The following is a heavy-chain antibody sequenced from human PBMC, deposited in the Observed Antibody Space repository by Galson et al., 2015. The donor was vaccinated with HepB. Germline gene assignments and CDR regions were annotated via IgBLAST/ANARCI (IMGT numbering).Heavy chain of an antibody. CDR1: GFTFSSYA. CDR2: ISGSGGST. Sequence: SLRLSCAASGFTFSSYAMSRVRQAPGKGLEWVSAISGSGGSTYYADSVKGRFTISRDNSKNTLYLQMNSLRAEDTAVYYCAKGNSGSSKRGREIYFDYWGQGTLVTVSS. J-gene: IGHJ4*02. CDR3: AKGNSGSSKRGREIYFDY. D-gene: IGHD1-26*01. V-gene: IGHV3-23*01.